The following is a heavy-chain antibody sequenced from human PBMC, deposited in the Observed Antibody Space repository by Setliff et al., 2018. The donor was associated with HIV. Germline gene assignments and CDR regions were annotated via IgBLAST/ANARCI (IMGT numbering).Heavy chain of an antibody. V-gene: IGHV1-2*06. D-gene: IGHD3-10*01. CDR3: ARVGYHGSGRYSFDY. CDR1: GYTFTGYY. Sequence: ASVKVSCKASGYTFTGYYIHWVRQAPGQGLEWMGRISPNTGGTIYAQKLRGRVTMTRDTSISTAYMELSSLTSDDTAVYYCARVGYHGSGRYSFDYWGQGTLVTVSS. CDR2: ISPNTGGT. J-gene: IGHJ4*02.